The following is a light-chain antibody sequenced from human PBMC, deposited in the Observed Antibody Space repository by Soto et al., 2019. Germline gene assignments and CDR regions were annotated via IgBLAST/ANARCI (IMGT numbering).Light chain of an antibody. Sequence: DIQMTQSPSSLSASAGDRVTITCRASQSISTYLNWYQQKPGKAPKLLIYATSSLQSGVPSRFSGSGSGPDFTLTISSLQPEDFAAYYCQQSYSTPRTFGGGTKVDIK. CDR1: QSISTY. CDR3: QQSYSTPRT. CDR2: ATS. V-gene: IGKV1-39*01. J-gene: IGKJ4*01.